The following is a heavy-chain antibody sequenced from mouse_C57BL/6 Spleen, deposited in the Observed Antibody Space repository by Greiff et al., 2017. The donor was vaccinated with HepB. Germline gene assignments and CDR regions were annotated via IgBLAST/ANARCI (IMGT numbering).Heavy chain of an antibody. CDR3: ARGYYGSSYGYVDV. D-gene: IGHD1-1*01. V-gene: IGHV1-80*01. CDR2: IYPGDGDT. Sequence: QVQLQQSGAELVKPGASVKISCKASGYAFSSYWMNWVKQRPGKGLEWIGQIYPGDGDTNYNGKFKGKATLTAEKSSSTAYMQLSSRTSEDSAVYFCARGYYGSSYGYVDVWGTGTTVTVSS. J-gene: IGHJ1*03. CDR1: GYAFSSYW.